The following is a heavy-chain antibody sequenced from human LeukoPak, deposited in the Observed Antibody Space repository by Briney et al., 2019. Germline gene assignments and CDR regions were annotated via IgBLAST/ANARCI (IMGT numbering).Heavy chain of an antibody. Sequence: GGSLRLSCAASVFTFSSYAMHWVRQAPGKGLEWVAVISYDGSNKYYADSVKGRFTIARDNSKNTLYLQMNSLRAEDTAVYYCARSYYYGSRSTDAFDIWGQGTMVTVSS. V-gene: IGHV3-30*04. D-gene: IGHD3-10*01. CDR3: ARSYYYGSRSTDAFDI. J-gene: IGHJ3*02. CDR1: VFTFSSYA. CDR2: ISYDGSNK.